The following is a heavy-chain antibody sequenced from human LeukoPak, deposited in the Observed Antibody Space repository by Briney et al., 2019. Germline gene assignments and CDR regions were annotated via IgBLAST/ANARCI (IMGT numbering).Heavy chain of an antibody. D-gene: IGHD3-22*01. CDR2: ISAYNGNT. V-gene: IGHV1-18*04. Sequence: ASVKVSCKASGYTFTSYYMHWVRQAPGQGLEWMGWISAYNGNTNYAQKLQGRVTMTTDTSTSTAYMELRSLRSDDTAVYYCARDSGSKGYYGMDVWGQGTTVTVSS. CDR1: GYTFTSYY. J-gene: IGHJ6*02. CDR3: ARDSGSKGYYGMDV.